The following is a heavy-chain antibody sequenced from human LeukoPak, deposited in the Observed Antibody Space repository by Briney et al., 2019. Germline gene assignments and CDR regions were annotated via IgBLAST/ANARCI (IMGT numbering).Heavy chain of an antibody. V-gene: IGHV1-69*04. J-gene: IGHJ4*02. D-gene: IGHD1-26*01. CDR2: IIPILGIA. CDR1: GGTFSSYA. Sequence: SVKVSCKASGGTFSSYAISWVRQAPGQGLEWMGRIIPILGIANYAQKFQGRVTITADKSTSTAYMELSSLRSEDTAVYYCAXXXXSGSYWVDYWGQGTLVTVSS. CDR3: AXXXXSGSYWVDY.